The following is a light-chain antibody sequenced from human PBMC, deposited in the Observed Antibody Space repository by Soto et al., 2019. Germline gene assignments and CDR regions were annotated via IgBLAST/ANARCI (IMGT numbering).Light chain of an antibody. Sequence: EIVLTQSPDTLSVSPGERATLSCLASQSVRSSFLAWYQQKPGQAPSLLIYGASTRATGIPDRFSGSGSGTDFTLTISRLEPEDFAVYYCHQYGDSPQTFGQGTKVDIK. CDR1: QSVRSSF. CDR2: GAS. V-gene: IGKV3-20*01. J-gene: IGKJ1*01. CDR3: HQYGDSPQT.